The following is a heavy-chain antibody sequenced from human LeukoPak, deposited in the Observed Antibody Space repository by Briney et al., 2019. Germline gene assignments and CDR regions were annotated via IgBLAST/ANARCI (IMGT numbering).Heavy chain of an antibody. Sequence: SETLSLTCTVSGGSISSGSYYWSWIRQPAGKGLEWIGRIYTSGSTNYNPSLKSRVTMSVDTSKNQFSLKLSSVTAADTAVYYCARYSSGYSYYYYYMDVWGKGTTVTVSS. CDR3: ARYSSGYSYYYYYMDV. D-gene: IGHD3-22*01. CDR1: GGSISSGSYY. CDR2: IYTSGST. J-gene: IGHJ6*03. V-gene: IGHV4-61*02.